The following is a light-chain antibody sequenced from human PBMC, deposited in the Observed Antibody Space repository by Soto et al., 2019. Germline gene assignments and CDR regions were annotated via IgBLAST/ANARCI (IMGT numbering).Light chain of an antibody. J-gene: IGLJ1*01. V-gene: IGLV1-40*01. Sequence: QSALTQPPSVSGAPGQRVTISCSGSTSNIGTSYDVYWYQHLPGTAPKLLIYGNSNRPSGVPDRFFGSKAGTSASLAITGLQAEDEADYYCQSYDINLRLYVFGTGTKVTVL. CDR2: GNS. CDR1: TSNIGTSYD. CDR3: QSYDINLRLYV.